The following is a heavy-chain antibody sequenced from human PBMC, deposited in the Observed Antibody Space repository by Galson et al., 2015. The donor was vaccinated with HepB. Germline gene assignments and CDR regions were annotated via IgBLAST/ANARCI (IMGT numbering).Heavy chain of an antibody. CDR2: IYWDDDR. Sequence: PALVKPTQTLTLTCTFSGFSLSTSGVGVGWIRQPPGKALEWLALIYWDDDRRYSPSLKSRLTITKDTSKNQVVLTMTNMDPVDTATYYCAHPGYSYGYFDYWGQGTLVTVSS. J-gene: IGHJ4*02. D-gene: IGHD5-18*01. CDR1: GFSLSTSGVG. V-gene: IGHV2-5*02. CDR3: AHPGYSYGYFDY.